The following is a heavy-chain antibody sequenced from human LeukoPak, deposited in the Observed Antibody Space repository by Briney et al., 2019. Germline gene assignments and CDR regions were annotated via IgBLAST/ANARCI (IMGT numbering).Heavy chain of an antibody. D-gene: IGHD4-23*01. Sequence: SVKVPCKASGGTFSSYAISWVRQAPGQGLEWMGGIIPIFGTANYAQKFQGRVTITTDESTSTAYMELSSLRSGDTAVYYCARGGNSGTFDYWGQGTLVTVSS. J-gene: IGHJ4*02. CDR2: IIPIFGTA. CDR3: ARGGNSGTFDY. CDR1: GGTFSSYA. V-gene: IGHV1-69*05.